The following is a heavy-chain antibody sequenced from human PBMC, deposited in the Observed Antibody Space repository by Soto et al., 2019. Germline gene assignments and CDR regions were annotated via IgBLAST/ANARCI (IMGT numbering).Heavy chain of an antibody. CDR1: GDSVSSNSAA. CDR3: ARVRLDFGVVFHVYYFDY. D-gene: IGHD3-3*01. J-gene: IGHJ4*02. CDR2: TYYRSKWYN. Sequence: SQTLSLTCAISGDSVSSNSAAWNCISHSPSRFLEWLGRTYYRSKWYNDYAVSVKSRIIINPDTSKNQFSLLLNSVTPEDTAVYYCARVRLDFGVVFHVYYFDYWGQGTLVTVSS. V-gene: IGHV6-1*01.